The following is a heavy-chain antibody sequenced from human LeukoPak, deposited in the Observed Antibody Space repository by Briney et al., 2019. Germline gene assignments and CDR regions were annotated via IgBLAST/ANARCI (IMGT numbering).Heavy chain of an antibody. J-gene: IGHJ4*02. D-gene: IGHD5-18*01. CDR1: GYTFTSYF. V-gene: IGHV1-46*01. CDR2: INPSGGST. Sequence: ASVKVSCKASGYTFTSYFMHWVRQAPGQGLEWMGIINPSGGSTSYAQKFQGRVTMTRDTSTSTVYMELSSLRSEDTAVYYCAREGGGQLCRDYWGQGTLVTVCS. CDR3: AREGGGQLCRDY.